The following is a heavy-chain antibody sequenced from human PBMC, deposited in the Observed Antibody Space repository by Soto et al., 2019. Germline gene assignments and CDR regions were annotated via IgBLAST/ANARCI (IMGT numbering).Heavy chain of an antibody. CDR1: GFTFSSSS. Sequence: EVQLLESGGGLVQPGGSLRLSCAASGFTFSSSSMSWVRQAPGKGLEWVSSIRASDGSTYYADSVKGRFTISRDNSKETLYLQLSSLRAEDTAVYYWAKLVSSWGQGTLVTVSS. J-gene: IGHJ5*02. CDR2: IRASDGST. V-gene: IGHV3-23*01. CDR3: AKLVSS. D-gene: IGHD1-20*01.